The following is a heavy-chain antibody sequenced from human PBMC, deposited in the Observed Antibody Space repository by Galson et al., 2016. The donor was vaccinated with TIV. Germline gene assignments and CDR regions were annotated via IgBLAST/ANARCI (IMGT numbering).Heavy chain of an antibody. CDR3: ASVRYCSSTNCWNFLDY. V-gene: IGHV3-33*07. D-gene: IGHD2-2*01. J-gene: IGHJ4*02. CDR1: GFTFSSYG. Sequence: SLRLSYAASGFTFSSYGMYWVRQAPGKGLEWVAVIWYDGNNKYYADSVKGRFTISRDNSKNTLYLQMNSLRAEDTAVYYCASVRYCSSTNCWNFLDYWGQGTLFTVSS. CDR2: IWYDGNNK.